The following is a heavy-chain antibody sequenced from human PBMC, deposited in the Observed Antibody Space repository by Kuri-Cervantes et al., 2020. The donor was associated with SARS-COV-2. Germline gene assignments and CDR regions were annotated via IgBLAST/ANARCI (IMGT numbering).Heavy chain of an antibody. V-gene: IGHV4-34*01. J-gene: IGHJ6*02. Sequence: ESLKISCAASGFTFSSYGMHWVRQAPGKGLEWIGEINHSGSTNYNPSLKSRVTISVDTSKNQFSLKLISVTAADTAVYYCAREGALRFLERGYGMDVWGQGTTVTVSS. CDR2: INHSGST. CDR1: GFTFSSYG. CDR3: AREGALRFLERGYGMDV. D-gene: IGHD3-3*01.